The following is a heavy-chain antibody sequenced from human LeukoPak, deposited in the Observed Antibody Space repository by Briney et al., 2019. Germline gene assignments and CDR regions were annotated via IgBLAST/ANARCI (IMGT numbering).Heavy chain of an antibody. CDR3: AKVRTQYCSSGNGFNYYFEY. D-gene: IGHD2-15*01. J-gene: IGHJ4*02. Sequence: GRSLRLSCAASGFTFSSYGMHWLRQAPGKGLEWVAVISYDGSNKYYADSEKGRFTISRDNSKNTLYLQMNSLRSEDAAVYYCAKVRTQYCSSGNGFNYYFEYWGQGTLVTVSS. V-gene: IGHV3-30*18. CDR2: ISYDGSNK. CDR1: GFTFSSYG.